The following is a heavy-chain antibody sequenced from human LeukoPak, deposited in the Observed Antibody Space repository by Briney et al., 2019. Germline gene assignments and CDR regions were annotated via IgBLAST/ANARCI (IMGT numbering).Heavy chain of an antibody. D-gene: IGHD1-26*01. CDR1: GFTFSSYG. V-gene: IGHV3-30*18. CDR2: ISYYGSNK. J-gene: IGHJ6*02. CDR3: AKGRVGANGYYYYGMDV. Sequence: PGGSLRLSCAASGFTFSSYGMHWVRQAPGKGLEWVAVISYYGSNKYYADSVKGRFTISRDNSKNTLYLQMNSLRTEDTAVYYCAKGRVGANGYYYYGMDVWGQGTTVTVSS.